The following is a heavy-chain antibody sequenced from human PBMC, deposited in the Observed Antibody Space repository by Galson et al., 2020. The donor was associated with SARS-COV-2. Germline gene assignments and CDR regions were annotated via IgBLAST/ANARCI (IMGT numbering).Heavy chain of an antibody. Sequence: GGSLRLSCTASKSTFSGSAIHCVRQASGKGLEWFVRVRGKADNYAPEYAASVKGRFTISRDDSKNTANLQMNSLRTVDTAVYYCARSIIVVPGEMRREYYYYALDVWGQGTTVTVSS. D-gene: IGHD2-2*01. CDR3: ARSIIVVPGEMRREYYYYALDV. V-gene: IGHV3-73*01. CDR1: KSTFSGSA. CDR2: VRGKADNYAP. J-gene: IGHJ6*02.